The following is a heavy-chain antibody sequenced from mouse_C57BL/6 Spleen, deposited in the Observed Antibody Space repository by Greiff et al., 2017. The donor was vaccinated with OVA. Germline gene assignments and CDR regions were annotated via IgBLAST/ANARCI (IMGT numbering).Heavy chain of an antibody. J-gene: IGHJ2*01. CDR3: ARDYSNHYFDY. Sequence: VKLMESGAELARPGASVKLSCKASGYTFTSYGISWVKQRTGQGLEWIGEIYPRSGNTYYNEKFKGKATLTADKSSSTAYMELRSLTSEDSAVYFCARDYSNHYFDYWGQGTTLTVSS. CDR2: IYPRSGNT. V-gene: IGHV1-81*01. D-gene: IGHD2-5*01. CDR1: GYTFTSYG.